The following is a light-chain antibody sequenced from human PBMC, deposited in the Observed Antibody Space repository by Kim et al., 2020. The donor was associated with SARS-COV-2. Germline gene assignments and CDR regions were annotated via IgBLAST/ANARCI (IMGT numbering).Light chain of an antibody. CDR2: SND. J-gene: IGLJ1*01. CDR1: SSNIGSNT. CDR3: AAWDDSLNGTV. Sequence: QSVLTQPPSASGTPGQRVTISCSGSSSNIGSNTVNWYQQLLGTAPKLLIYSNDQRPSGVPDRFSGSKSGTSASLAISGLQSEDEADYYCAAWDDSLNGTVFGTGTKVTVL. V-gene: IGLV1-44*01.